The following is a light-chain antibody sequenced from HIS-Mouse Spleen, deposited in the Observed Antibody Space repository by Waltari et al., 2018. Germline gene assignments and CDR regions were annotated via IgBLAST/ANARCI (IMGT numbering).Light chain of an antibody. J-gene: IGLJ2*01. V-gene: IGLV3-10*01. CDR2: EDS. CDR1: ALPKKY. Sequence: SYELTQPPSVSVSPGQTARITCSGAALPKKYASRYQQKSGQAPVLVIYEDSKRPSGIPERFSGSSSGTMATLTISGAQVEDEADYYCYSTDSSGNHRVFGGGTKLTVL. CDR3: YSTDSSGNHRV.